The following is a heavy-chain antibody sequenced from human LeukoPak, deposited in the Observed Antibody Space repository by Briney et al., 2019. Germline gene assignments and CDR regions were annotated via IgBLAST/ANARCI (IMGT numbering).Heavy chain of an antibody. V-gene: IGHV4-61*02. CDR2: IYTSGST. Sequence: SETLSLTCTVSGGSISSGSYYWSWIRQPAGKGLEWIGRIYTSGSTNYNPSLKSRVTISVDTSKNQFSLKLSSVTAADTAVYYCARARKYYDFWSGYLLDYWGQGTLVTVSS. D-gene: IGHD3-3*01. CDR3: ARARKYYDFWSGYLLDY. CDR1: GGSISSGSYY. J-gene: IGHJ4*02.